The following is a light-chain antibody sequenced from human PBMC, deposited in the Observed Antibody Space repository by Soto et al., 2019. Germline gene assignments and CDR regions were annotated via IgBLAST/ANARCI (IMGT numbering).Light chain of an antibody. J-gene: IGKJ1*01. CDR3: QQYNSYSKT. Sequence: DIQMTQSPSTLSASVGDRVTITCRASQSISSWLAWYQQKPGTAPKLLIYDASSLESGVPSRFGGSGSGTEFTLTISSLQPDDFATYYCQQYNSYSKTFGQGTKVDI. V-gene: IGKV1-5*01. CDR2: DAS. CDR1: QSISSW.